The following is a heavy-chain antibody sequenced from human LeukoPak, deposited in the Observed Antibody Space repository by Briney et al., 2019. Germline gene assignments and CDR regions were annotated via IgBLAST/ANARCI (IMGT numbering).Heavy chain of an antibody. CDR1: GFTFMNYW. V-gene: IGHV3-15*01. CDR3: TTVDPRRPFDY. Sequence: GGSLRLSCAASGFTFMNYWMCWVRQAPGKGLEWVGRIKSKTDGGTTDYAAPVKGRFTISRDDSKNTLYLQMNSLKTEDTAVYYCTTVDPRRPFDYWGQGTLVTVSS. CDR2: IKSKTDGGTT. J-gene: IGHJ4*02. D-gene: IGHD6-25*01.